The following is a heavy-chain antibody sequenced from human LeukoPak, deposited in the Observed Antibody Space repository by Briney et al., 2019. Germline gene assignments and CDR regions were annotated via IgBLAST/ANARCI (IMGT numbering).Heavy chain of an antibody. J-gene: IGHJ4*02. CDR2: INPNSGGT. D-gene: IGHD6-19*01. CDR1: GYTFTGYY. Sequence: ASVKVSCKASGYTFTGYYMHWVRQAPGQGLEWMGRINPNSGGTNYAQKFQGRVTMTRDTSISTAYMELSRLRSDGTAVYYCARVIAVAGTIYFDYWGQGTLVTVSS. V-gene: IGHV1-2*06. CDR3: ARVIAVAGTIYFDY.